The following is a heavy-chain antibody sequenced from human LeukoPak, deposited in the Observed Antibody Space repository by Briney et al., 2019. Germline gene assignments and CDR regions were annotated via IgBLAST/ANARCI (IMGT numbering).Heavy chain of an antibody. CDR2: IRYDETIE. J-gene: IGHJ5*02. V-gene: IGHV3-30*02. Sequence: PGGSLRLSCAASGFTFSNYGMHWVRQAPGRGLEWVAFIRYDETIENYADSVKGRFTISRDNSKNALFLQMGSLRAEDTAVYYCARGETDAGAWGQGTLVTVSS. CDR1: GFTFSNYG. CDR3: ARGETDAGA.